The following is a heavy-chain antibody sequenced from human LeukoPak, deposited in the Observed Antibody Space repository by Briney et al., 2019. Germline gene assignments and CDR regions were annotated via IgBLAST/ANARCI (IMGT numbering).Heavy chain of an antibody. J-gene: IGHJ4*02. D-gene: IGHD3-9*01. CDR1: GGTFSSYA. Sequence: SVKVSCKASGGTFSSYAISWVRQAPGQGLEWMGGIILIFGTANYAQKFQGRVTITADESTSTAYMELSSLRSEDTAVYYCARGRDILTLTNPFDYWGQGTLVTVSS. V-gene: IGHV1-69*13. CDR3: ARGRDILTLTNPFDY. CDR2: IILIFGTA.